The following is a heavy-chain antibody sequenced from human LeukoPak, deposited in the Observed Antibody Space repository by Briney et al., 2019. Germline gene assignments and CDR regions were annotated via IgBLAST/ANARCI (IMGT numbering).Heavy chain of an antibody. J-gene: IGHJ4*02. CDR2: INHSGST. CDR3: ARFGSGEYSGYYRYYFDY. V-gene: IGHV4-34*01. D-gene: IGHD3-22*01. CDR1: GGSFSGYY. Sequence: SETLSLTCAVYGGSFSGYYWSWIRQPPGKGLEWIGKINHSGSTNFNPSLKSRVTISVDTSKNQFSLKLSSVTAADTAVYYCARFGSGEYSGYYRYYFDYWGQGILVTVSS.